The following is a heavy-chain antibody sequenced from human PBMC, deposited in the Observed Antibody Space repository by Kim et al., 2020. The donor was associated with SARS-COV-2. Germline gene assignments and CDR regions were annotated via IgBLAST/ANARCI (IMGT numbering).Heavy chain of an antibody. V-gene: IGHV4-31*03. D-gene: IGHD3-10*01. CDR2: IYYSGST. J-gene: IGHJ4*02. Sequence: SETLSLTCTVSGGSISSGGYYWSWIRQHPGKGLEWIGYIYYSGSTYYNPSLKSRVTISVDTSKNQFSLKLSSVTAADTAVYYCARGKLWFGELLPFDYWGQGTLVTVSS. CDR3: ARGKLWFGELLPFDY. CDR1: GGSISSGGYY.